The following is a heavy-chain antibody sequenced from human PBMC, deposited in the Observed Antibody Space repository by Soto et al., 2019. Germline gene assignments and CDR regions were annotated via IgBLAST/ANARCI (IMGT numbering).Heavy chain of an antibody. V-gene: IGHV3-23*01. CDR2: ISGSGGST. D-gene: IGHD3-22*01. J-gene: IGHJ4*02. CDR3: VKGGYDSSGFWDYFDY. CDR1: GFTISSYA. Sequence: GGSLTHYCAASGFTISSYAMSWVRQAPRKGLEWVSAISGSGGSTYYADSVKGRFTISRDNSKNTLYLQMNSLRAEDTAVYYCVKGGYDSSGFWDYFDYWGQGT.